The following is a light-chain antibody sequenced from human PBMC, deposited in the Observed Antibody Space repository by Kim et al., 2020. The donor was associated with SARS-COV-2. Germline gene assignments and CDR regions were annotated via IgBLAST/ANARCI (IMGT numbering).Light chain of an antibody. CDR3: QSYNRDNVI. CDR2: EDD. J-gene: IGLJ2*01. CDR1: SDSIDDNY. V-gene: IGLV6-57*04. Sequence: NFMLTQPHSVSESPGKTVTISCTRSSDSIDDNYVQWYQQRPGGVPTTVIYEDDQRPSGVSDRFSGSIDNSSNSASLTISGLRTEDEADYYCQSYNRDNVIFGGGTKLTVL.